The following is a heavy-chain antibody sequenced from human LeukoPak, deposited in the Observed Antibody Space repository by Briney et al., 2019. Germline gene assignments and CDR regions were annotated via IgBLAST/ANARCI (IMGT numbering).Heavy chain of an antibody. D-gene: IGHD2-15*01. CDR2: SIPNSGGT. CDR1: GYTFTGYY. V-gene: IGHV1-2*02. Sequence: NISCKASGYTFTGYYMHRVRQAPGQGLEWMRWSIPNSGGTNYAQKFQGRVTMTRDTSISTAYMELSRLRSDDTAVFYCVRKSATRRTSEFDYWGQGTPVTVSS. CDR3: VRKSATRRTSEFDY. J-gene: IGHJ4*02.